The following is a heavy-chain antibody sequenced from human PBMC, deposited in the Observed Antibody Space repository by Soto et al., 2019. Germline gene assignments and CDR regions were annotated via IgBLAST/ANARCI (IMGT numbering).Heavy chain of an antibody. CDR1: GGTFSNYA. Sequence: QVQLVQSGAEVKEPGSSVNVSCKTSGGTFSNYAITWVRQALGQGLDWMGGTIPIFETPIYALKFRGRLTITADESMTAAHMEPSSLRPVGTAGFEGAGGEGVVCAIMAPCDSWGQGTLVTVSS. CDR2: TIPIFETP. J-gene: IGHJ5*01. D-gene: IGHD2-15*01. CDR3: AGGEGVVCAIMAPCDS. V-gene: IGHV1-69*01.